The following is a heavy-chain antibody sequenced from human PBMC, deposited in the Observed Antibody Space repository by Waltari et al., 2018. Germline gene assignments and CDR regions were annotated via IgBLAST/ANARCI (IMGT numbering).Heavy chain of an antibody. CDR2: VHHSGKT. CDR1: GDSIRGNYW. CDR3: AGDCAIGLFFDY. V-gene: IGHV4-4*02. J-gene: IGHJ4*02. D-gene: IGHD2-2*01. Sequence: QVQLQESGQGLVKPSGTLSLTCAVSGDSIRGNYWWSWVRQSPEKGLEWIGQVHHSGKTHYNPSLQSRVTISLDKPKNQFSLNLNSVTAADTAVYYCAGDCAIGLFFDYWGRGTLVTVSS.